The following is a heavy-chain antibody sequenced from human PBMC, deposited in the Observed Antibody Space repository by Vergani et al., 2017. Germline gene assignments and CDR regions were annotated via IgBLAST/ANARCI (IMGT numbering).Heavy chain of an antibody. CDR2: IDHTGRP. CDR1: GGSFTSYH. V-gene: IGHV4-34*01. J-gene: IGHJ6*03. D-gene: IGHD4-11*01. CDR3: ARVNTETNGHLYYYYYMDG. Sequence: QVQLQQWGGGLLKPSETLSLTCVVNGGSFTSYHWTWIRQSPGEGLEWVGDIDHTGRPDYNPSLKSQLTMSVDKSRNQFSLTLNTVTATDTAIYFCARVNTETNGHLYYYYYMDGWGQGTAVTVS.